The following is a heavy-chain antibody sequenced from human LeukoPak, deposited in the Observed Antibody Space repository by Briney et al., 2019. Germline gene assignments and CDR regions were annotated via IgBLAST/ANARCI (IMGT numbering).Heavy chain of an antibody. Sequence: SGGSLRLSCAASGFTFSNAWMSWVRQAPGKGLEWVGRIKSKTDGGTTDYAAPVKGRFTIARDDSKNTLYLQMNSLKTEDTAVYYCTTQLLPNYYYYYMDVWGKGTTVTVSS. CDR1: GFTFSNAW. CDR2: IKSKTDGGTT. D-gene: IGHD2-2*01. J-gene: IGHJ6*03. V-gene: IGHV3-15*01. CDR3: TTQLLPNYYYYYMDV.